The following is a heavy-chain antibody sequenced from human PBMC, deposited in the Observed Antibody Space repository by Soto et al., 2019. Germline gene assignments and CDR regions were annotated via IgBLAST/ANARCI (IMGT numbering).Heavy chain of an antibody. CDR1: GGTFSSYA. CDR3: ARPNLKSFAYHYYGMDV. CDR2: IIPIFGTA. Sequence: SGKVSCKASGGTFSSYAISWVRQAPGQGLEWMGGIIPIFGTANYAQKFQGRVTITADESTSTAYMELSSLRSEDTAVYYCARPNLKSFAYHYYGMDVWGQGTTVTVSS. D-gene: IGHD3-9*01. J-gene: IGHJ6*02. V-gene: IGHV1-69*13.